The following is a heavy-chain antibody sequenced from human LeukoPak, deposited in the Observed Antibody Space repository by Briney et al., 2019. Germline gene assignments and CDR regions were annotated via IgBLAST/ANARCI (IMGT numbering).Heavy chain of an antibody. J-gene: IGHJ5*02. CDR1: GFSLSTSGMC. V-gene: IGHV2-70*11. D-gene: IGHD6-6*01. CDR2: IDWDDDK. CDR3: ARTSIAARDGSQTNNWFDP. Sequence: SGPALVKPTQTLTLTCTFSGFSLSTSGMCVSWIRQPPGKALEWLARIDWDDDKYYSTSLKTRLTISKDTSKNQVVLTMTNMDPVDTATYYCARTSIAARDGSQTNNWFDPWGQGTLVTVSS.